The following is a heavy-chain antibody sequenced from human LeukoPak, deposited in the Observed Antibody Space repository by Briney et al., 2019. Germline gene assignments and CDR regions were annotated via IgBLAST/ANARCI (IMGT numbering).Heavy chain of an antibody. V-gene: IGHV4-39*07. D-gene: IGHD2/OR15-2a*01. J-gene: IGHJ3*02. CDR2: IYYSGST. Sequence: RSSETLSLTCTVSGGSISSSSYYWGWIRQPPGKGLEWIGSIYYSGSTYYNPSLKSRVTISVDTSKNQFSLKLSSVTAADTAVYYCARVLYAFDIWGQGTMVTVSS. CDR3: ARVLYAFDI. CDR1: GGSISSSSYY.